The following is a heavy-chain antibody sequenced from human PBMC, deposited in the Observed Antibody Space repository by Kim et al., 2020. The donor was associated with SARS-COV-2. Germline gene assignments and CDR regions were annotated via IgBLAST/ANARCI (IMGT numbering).Heavy chain of an antibody. D-gene: IGHD3-3*01. CDR3: ARDSLPFLYDFWSGYYKLDYYGMDV. J-gene: IGHJ6*02. V-gene: IGHV3-7*03. Sequence: GGSLRLSCAASGFTFSSYWMSWVRQAPGKGLEWVANIKQDGSEKYYVDSVKGRFTISRDNAKNSLYLQMNSLRAEDTAVYYCARDSLPFLYDFWSGYYKLDYYGMDVWGQGTTVTVSS. CDR2: IKQDGSEK. CDR1: GFTFSSYW.